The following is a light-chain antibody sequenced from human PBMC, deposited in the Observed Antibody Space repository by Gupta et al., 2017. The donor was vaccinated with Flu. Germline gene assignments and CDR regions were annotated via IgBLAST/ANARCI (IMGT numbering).Light chain of an antibody. CDR2: KAS. Sequence: IQMTPSPSSLSASVGDRVTITCQASQDINNYLNWYQQKPGKAPKLLIYKASNWETGVPSRFSGGGSGTDFTFSISSVQPEDIATYFCQQYETLPITFGQGTRLEIK. V-gene: IGKV1-33*01. J-gene: IGKJ5*01. CDR1: QDINNY. CDR3: QQYETLPIT.